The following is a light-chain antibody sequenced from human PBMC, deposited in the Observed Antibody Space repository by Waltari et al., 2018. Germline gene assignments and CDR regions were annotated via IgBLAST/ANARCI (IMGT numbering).Light chain of an antibody. CDR3: QHYVNLPAT. CDR2: HAS. J-gene: IGKJ1*01. CDR1: QSISHY. V-gene: IGKV3-20*01. Sequence: EVVLTQSPGTLSVSPGEGATLPCRASQSISHYLAWYQQKPGQAPRLLIYHASSRATGIPDRFSGSASRTDFSLTISRLEPEDFAVYYCQHYVNLPATFGQGTKVEIK.